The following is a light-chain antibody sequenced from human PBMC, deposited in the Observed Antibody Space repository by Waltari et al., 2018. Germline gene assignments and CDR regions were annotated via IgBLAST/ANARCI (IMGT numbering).Light chain of an antibody. V-gene: IGKV3D-15*01. Sequence: ETVMTQSPATLSVAPGERATLSCRASQGVGRELAWYQQKPGQAPRLLIYGVSTRATGVPARFSGSGSGAEFTLTISSLQSEDFEVYYCQQYDNWPLTFGGGTKVEIK. CDR3: QQYDNWPLT. CDR1: QGVGRE. CDR2: GVS. J-gene: IGKJ4*01.